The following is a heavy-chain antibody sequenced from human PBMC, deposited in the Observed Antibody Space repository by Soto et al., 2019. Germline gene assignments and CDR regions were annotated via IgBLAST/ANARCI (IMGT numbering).Heavy chain of an antibody. CDR2: FDPEDGET. CDR1: GYTLTELS. V-gene: IGHV1-24*01. J-gene: IGHJ4*02. CDR3: ATVPILGGTREPAYYFDY. D-gene: IGHD1-26*01. Sequence: ASVKVSCKVSGYTLTELSMHWVRQAPGKGLEWMGGFDPEDGETIYAQKFQGRVTMTEDTSTDTAYMELSSLRSEDTAVYYCATVPILGGTREPAYYFDYWGQGTLVTVSS.